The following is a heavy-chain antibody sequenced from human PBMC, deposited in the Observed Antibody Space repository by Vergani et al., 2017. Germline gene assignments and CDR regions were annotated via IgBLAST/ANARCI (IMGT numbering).Heavy chain of an antibody. CDR2: IYYSQSP. CDR3: ARHAGTK. D-gene: IGHD1-1*01. Sequence: QVQLQESGPGVVKPSETLSLTCTVSGGSITDDYWSWIRQPPGKGLEWIGHIYYSQSPNYNPPLKSRVYISIDTSKNQFSLKLTSVTAADTAVYYCARHAGTKWGRGTLVTVSS. V-gene: IGHV4-59*01. CDR1: GGSITDDY. J-gene: IGHJ4*02.